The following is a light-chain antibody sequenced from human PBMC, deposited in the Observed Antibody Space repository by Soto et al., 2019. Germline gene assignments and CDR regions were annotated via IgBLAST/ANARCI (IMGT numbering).Light chain of an antibody. CDR1: QSIRND. Sequence: DIQMTQSPSSLSASVGDRVTITCRASQSIRNDLNWYQQRPGKAPKLLMYTTSNLERGVPSRFSGSGSGTDFTLTINNLQPEDFGTYFCQQGFSRHRTFGLGTTVEVK. V-gene: IGKV1-39*01. CDR2: TTS. CDR3: QQGFSRHRT. J-gene: IGKJ1*01.